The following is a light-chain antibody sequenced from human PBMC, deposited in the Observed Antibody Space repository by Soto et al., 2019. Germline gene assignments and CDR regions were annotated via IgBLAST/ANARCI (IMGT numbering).Light chain of an antibody. V-gene: IGKV3-11*01. CDR2: DAS. Sequence: ETVLTQSPATLSLSPGERATLSCRSSQSVTYYLDVAWYQQRPGQAPRLLIHDASSRATGTPARFSGSESGTDFTLTISSLEPDDFAVYYCQQRGIWTPSLTFGQGTRLES. CDR3: QQRGIWTPSLT. J-gene: IGKJ5*01. CDR1: QSVTYY.